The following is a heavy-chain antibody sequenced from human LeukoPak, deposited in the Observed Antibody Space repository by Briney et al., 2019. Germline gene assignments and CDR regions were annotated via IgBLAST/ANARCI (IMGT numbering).Heavy chain of an antibody. J-gene: IGHJ4*02. D-gene: IGHD6-13*01. V-gene: IGHV3-30*02. CDR3: ARDLGIAAAGSDY. CDR2: IRYDGSNK. CDR1: GFTFSSYG. Sequence: GGSLRLSCAASGFTFSSYGMHWVRQAPGKGLEWVAFIRYDGSNKYYADSVKGRFTISRDNAKNSLYLQMNSLRAEDTAVYYCARDLGIAAAGSDYWGQGTLVTVSS.